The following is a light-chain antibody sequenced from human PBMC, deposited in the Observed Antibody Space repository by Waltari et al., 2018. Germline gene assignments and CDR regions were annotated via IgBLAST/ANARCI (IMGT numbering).Light chain of an antibody. Sequence: QSALTQPASVSGSPGQSITIFCTGTSRDVGGYNLVPWYQQYPGKAPKLMIYEGSKRPSGVSNRFSGSKSGNTASLTISGLQADDEADYYCCSYAGSTSWVFGGGTKVTVL. V-gene: IGLV2-23*01. J-gene: IGLJ3*02. CDR2: EGS. CDR3: CSYAGSTSWV. CDR1: SRDVGGYNL.